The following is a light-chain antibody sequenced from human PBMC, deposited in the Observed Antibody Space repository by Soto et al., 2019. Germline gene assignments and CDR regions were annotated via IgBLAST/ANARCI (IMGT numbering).Light chain of an antibody. CDR1: QSVNKW. Sequence: DIQMTQFPSTLSANVGDRVIITCRASQSVNKWLAWYQQKPGEAPRPLIYDVSSLESGVPSRFSGSGSGTEFTLTISSLQPEDSAIYYCQQYASYMLTFGGGTKVGIK. CDR2: DVS. V-gene: IGKV1-5*01. CDR3: QQYASYMLT. J-gene: IGKJ4*01.